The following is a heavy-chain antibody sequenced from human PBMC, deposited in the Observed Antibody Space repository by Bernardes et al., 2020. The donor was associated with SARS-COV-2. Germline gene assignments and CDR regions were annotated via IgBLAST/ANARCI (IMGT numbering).Heavy chain of an antibody. V-gene: IGHV4-31*03. Sequence: SATLSLTCTVSGGSITTGGYFWTWIRQHPGKGLEWIGYIYYSGTTYYNPSLRSRLSISVDSSNNQFSLKLSSVTVADTAMYYCARGAGTAAGTNWYVELWGRGTVVTVSS. D-gene: IGHD6-13*01. J-gene: IGHJ2*01. CDR3: ARGAGTAAGTNWYVEL. CDR1: GGSITTGGYF. CDR2: IYYSGTT.